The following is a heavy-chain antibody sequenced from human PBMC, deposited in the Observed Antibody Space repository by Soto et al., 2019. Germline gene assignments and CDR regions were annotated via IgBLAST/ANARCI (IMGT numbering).Heavy chain of an antibody. CDR3: AKDQGSSWYEIDY. J-gene: IGHJ4*02. V-gene: IGHV3-23*01. CDR2: ISSNGAGT. CDR1: GFTFSSYA. Sequence: GGFLRLSCAASGFTFSSYAMSLVRQAPGKGLEWVSAISSNGAGTYYVDSVKGRFTVSRDNSKNTLYLQMNSLRAEDTAVYYCAKDQGSSWYEIDYWGQGTLVTVSS. D-gene: IGHD6-13*01.